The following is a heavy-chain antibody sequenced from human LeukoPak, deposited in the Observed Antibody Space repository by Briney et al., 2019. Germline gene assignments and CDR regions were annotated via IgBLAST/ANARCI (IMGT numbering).Heavy chain of an antibody. Sequence: PGGSLRVSCAASGFTFSSYWMGWVRQAPGRGLEWVANIKGDGSEEYYVDSVKGLFTISRDNAKNTLYLQMNSLRAEDTAVYYCAGIVATSFWGQGTLVTVSS. CDR1: GFTFSSYW. J-gene: IGHJ4*02. V-gene: IGHV3-7*02. CDR2: IKGDGSEE. D-gene: IGHD5-12*01. CDR3: AGIVATSF.